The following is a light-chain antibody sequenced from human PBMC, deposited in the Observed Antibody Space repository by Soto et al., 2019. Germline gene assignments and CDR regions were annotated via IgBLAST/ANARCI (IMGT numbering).Light chain of an antibody. CDR3: PSYDSSLSGSYVV. V-gene: IGLV1-40*01. CDR1: SSNIGAGSD. J-gene: IGLJ2*01. Sequence: QSVLTQPPSLSGAPGQRVTISCTGSSSNIGAGSDVHWYQQLPGTAPKLLIYGNSNQPSGVPDRFSGSKSGTSASLAITGLQAEDEADYYCPSYDSSLSGSYVVFGGGTKVTVL. CDR2: GNS.